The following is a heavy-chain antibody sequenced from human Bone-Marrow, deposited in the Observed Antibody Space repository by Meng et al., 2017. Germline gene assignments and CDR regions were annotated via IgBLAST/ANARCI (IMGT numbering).Heavy chain of an antibody. V-gene: IGHV4-4*02. D-gene: IGHD4-11*01. CDR3: ARGPTTMAHDFDY. J-gene: IGHJ4*02. CDR2: IYHSGST. Sequence: QVQLQQWGAGLVKPSGTLSLTCAVSSGSISSSNWWSWVRQPPGKGLEWIGEIYHSGSTNYNPSLESRATISVDTSQNNLSLKLSSVTAADSAVYYCARGPTTMAHDFDYWGQGTLVTVSS. CDR1: SGSISSSNW.